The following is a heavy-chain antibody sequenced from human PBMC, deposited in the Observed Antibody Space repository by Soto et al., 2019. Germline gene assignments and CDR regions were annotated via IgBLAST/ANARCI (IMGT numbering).Heavy chain of an antibody. V-gene: IGHV4-30-4*01. CDR3: ARDLGYDSGAYYYRYFDY. Sequence: SETLSLTCTVSGGSISSGDYYWSWIRQPPGKGLEWIGYIYYSGNTHYNPSLKSRVTISLETSKNQFSLRLSSVSAADTAVYFCARDLGYDSGAYYYRYFDYWGPGTLVTVPQ. D-gene: IGHD3-22*01. J-gene: IGHJ4*02. CDR1: GGSISSGDYY. CDR2: IYYSGNT.